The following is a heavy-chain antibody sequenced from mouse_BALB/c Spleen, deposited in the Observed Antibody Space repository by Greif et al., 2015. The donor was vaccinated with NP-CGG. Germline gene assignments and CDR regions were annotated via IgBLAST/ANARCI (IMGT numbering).Heavy chain of an antibody. D-gene: IGHD1-1*01. V-gene: IGHV14-3*02. CDR3: ASHLATVVAYYYAMDY. CDR1: GFNIKDTY. Sequence: VQLQQSGAELVKPGASVKLSCTASGFNIKDTYMHWVKQRPEQGLEWIGRIDPANGNTKYDSKFQGKATITADTSSNTAYLRLSSLTSEDTAVYYCASHLATVVAYYYAMDYWGQGTSVTVSS. CDR2: IDPANGNT. J-gene: IGHJ4*01.